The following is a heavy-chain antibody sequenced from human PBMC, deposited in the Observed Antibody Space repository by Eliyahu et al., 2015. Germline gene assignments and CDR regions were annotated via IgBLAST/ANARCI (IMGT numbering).Heavy chain of an antibody. V-gene: IGHV3-23*01. Sequence: EWVSAISGSGGSTYYADSVKGRFTISRDNSKNTLYLQMNSLRAEDTAVYYCAKDSSRRRGSGSYPDYWGQGTLVTVSS. CDR2: ISGSGGST. J-gene: IGHJ4*02. CDR3: AKDSSRRRGSGSYPDY. D-gene: IGHD3-10*01.